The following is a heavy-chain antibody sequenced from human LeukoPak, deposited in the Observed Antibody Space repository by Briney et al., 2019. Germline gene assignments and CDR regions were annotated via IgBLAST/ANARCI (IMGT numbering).Heavy chain of an antibody. CDR3: ARESCSGGSCPPDAFDI. Sequence: PSETLSLTCTVSGGSISSYYWSWIRQPAGKGLEWIGRIYTSGSTNYNPSLKSRVTMSVDTSKYQFSLKLSSVTAADTAVYYCARESCSGGSCPPDAFDIWGQGTMVTVSS. V-gene: IGHV4-4*07. CDR1: GGSISSYY. CDR2: IYTSGST. J-gene: IGHJ3*02. D-gene: IGHD2-15*01.